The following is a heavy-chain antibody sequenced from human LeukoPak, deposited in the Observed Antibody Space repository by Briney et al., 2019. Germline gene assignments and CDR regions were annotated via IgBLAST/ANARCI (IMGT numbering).Heavy chain of an antibody. CDR3: ARQISAKYYFDY. Sequence: SETLSLTCTVSVGPISNSHWSWIPQPPGKGLEWIGCVHYSGSPTYNPSRKSPVSILVDTSKNQFSLKLSSVTAADTAVYYCARQISAKYYFDYWGQGTLVTVSS. V-gene: IGHV4-59*08. CDR2: VHYSGSP. D-gene: IGHD3-10*01. J-gene: IGHJ4*02. CDR1: VGPISNSH.